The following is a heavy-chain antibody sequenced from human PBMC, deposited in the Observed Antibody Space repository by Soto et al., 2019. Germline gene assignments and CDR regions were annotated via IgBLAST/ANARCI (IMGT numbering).Heavy chain of an antibody. V-gene: IGHV1-3*01. J-gene: IGHJ4*02. CDR3: ARDSFRYSGSYYY. CDR2: INAGNGST. CDR1: GYTFTSYA. D-gene: IGHD1-26*01. Sequence: ASVKVSCKASGYTFTSYAMHWVRQAPGQRLEWMGWINAGNGSTKYSQKFQGRVTITRDTSASTAYMELSSLRSEDTAVYYCARDSFRYSGSYYYWGQGTLVTVSS.